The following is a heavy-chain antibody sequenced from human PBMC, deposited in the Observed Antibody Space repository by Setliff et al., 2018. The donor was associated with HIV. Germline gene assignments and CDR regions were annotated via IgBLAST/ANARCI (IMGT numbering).Heavy chain of an antibody. CDR2: IHYNEKT. CDR3: ASRVYYYDSNNFLREEGFDP. J-gene: IGHJ5*02. Sequence: SETLSLTCTVSGGSASNSRYYWAWIRQPPGKGLEYIGSIHYNEKTYYNPSLKSRVTISIDTSKNQFSLNLTSVTAADTAVYYCASRVYYYDSNNFLREEGFDPWGQRTLVTVSS. D-gene: IGHD3-22*01. V-gene: IGHV4-39*01. CDR1: GGSASNSRYY.